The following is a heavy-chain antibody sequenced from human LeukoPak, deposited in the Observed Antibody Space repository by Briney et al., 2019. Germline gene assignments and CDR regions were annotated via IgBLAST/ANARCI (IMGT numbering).Heavy chain of an antibody. CDR2: IWYDGSNK. CDR3: ARGQIAAAGPYYFDY. CDR1: GFTFSSYG. J-gene: IGHJ4*02. D-gene: IGHD6-13*01. Sequence: PGGSLRLSCAASGFTFSSYGMHWVRQAPGKGLEWVAVIWYDGSNKYYADSVKGRFTISRDNSKNTLYLQMNSLRAEDTAVYYCARGQIAAAGPYYFDYWGQGTLVTVSS. V-gene: IGHV3-33*01.